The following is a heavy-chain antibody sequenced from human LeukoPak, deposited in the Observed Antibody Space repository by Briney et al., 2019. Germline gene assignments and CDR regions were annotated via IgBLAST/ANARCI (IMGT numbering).Heavy chain of an antibody. D-gene: IGHD6-13*01. J-gene: IGHJ6*02. V-gene: IGHV3-23*01. CDR1: GFTFSTYA. CDR2: ISGSGGST. Sequence: PGGSLRLSCAASGFTFSTYAMHWVRQAPGKGLEWVSAISGSGGSTYYADSVKGQFTISRDNSRNTLYLQMNSLRAEDTAVYYCAKVSGSSWYYYYGMDVWGQGTTVTVSS. CDR3: AKVSGSSWYYYYGMDV.